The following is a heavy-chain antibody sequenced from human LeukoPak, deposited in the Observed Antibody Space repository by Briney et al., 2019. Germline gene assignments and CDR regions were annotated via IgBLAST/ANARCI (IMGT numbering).Heavy chain of an antibody. D-gene: IGHD5-18*01. V-gene: IGHV3-21*01. CDR1: GFTFSSYS. J-gene: IGHJ6*02. CDR3: ARDGGRGYSYGYYYYGMDV. CDR2: ISSSSSYI. Sequence: PGGSLRLSCAASGFTFSSYSMNWVRQAPGKGLEWVSSISSSSSYIYYADSVKGRFTISRDNAKNSLYLQMNSLRAEDMAVYYCARDGGRGYSYGYYYYGMDVWGQGTTVTVSS.